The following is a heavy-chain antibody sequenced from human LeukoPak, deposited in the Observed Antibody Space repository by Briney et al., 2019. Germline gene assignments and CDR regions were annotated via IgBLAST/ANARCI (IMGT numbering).Heavy chain of an antibody. Sequence: SETLSLTCTVSGGSISSSSYYWGWIRQPPGKGLEWIGSIYYSGSTYYNPSLKSRVTISVDTSKNQFSLKLSSVTAADTAVYYCAGDAEYSSSRPPFDYWGQGTLVTVSS. CDR3: AGDAEYSSSRPPFDY. CDR1: GGSISSSSYY. V-gene: IGHV4-39*07. J-gene: IGHJ4*02. D-gene: IGHD6-6*01. CDR2: IYYSGST.